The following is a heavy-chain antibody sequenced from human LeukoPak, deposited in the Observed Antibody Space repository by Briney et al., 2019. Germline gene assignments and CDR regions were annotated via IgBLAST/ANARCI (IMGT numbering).Heavy chain of an antibody. J-gene: IGHJ4*02. D-gene: IGHD3-10*01. V-gene: IGHV3-21*01. CDR2: ISSSSSYI. Sequence: GGSLRLSCAASGFTFSSYSMNWVRQAPGKGLEWVSSISSSSSYIYYADSVKGRFTISRDNAKNSLYLQMNSLRAEDTAVYYCARDPAGSSGEGYYLDYWGQGTLVTVSS. CDR1: GFTFSSYS. CDR3: ARDPAGSSGEGYYLDY.